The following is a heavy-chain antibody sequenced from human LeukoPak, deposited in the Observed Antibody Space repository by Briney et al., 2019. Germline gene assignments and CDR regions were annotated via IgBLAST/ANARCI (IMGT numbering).Heavy chain of an antibody. D-gene: IGHD1-26*01. V-gene: IGHV3-30*18. CDR3: AKDVQRGSSPTDY. J-gene: IGHJ4*02. Sequence: GGSLRLSCVGSGFTVSSSFMSWVRQAPGKGLEWVAVISYDGSHKYYADSVKGRFTISRDNSKNSLYLQMNSLRAEDTAVYYCAKDVQRGSSPTDYWGQGTLVTVSS. CDR1: GFTVSSSF. CDR2: ISYDGSHK.